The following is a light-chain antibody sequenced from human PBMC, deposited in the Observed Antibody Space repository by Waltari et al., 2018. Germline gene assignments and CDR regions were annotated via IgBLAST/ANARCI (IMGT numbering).Light chain of an antibody. CDR1: QTILYNSNNKNY. CDR3: QQYYSGLT. V-gene: IGKV4-1*01. CDR2: WAS. J-gene: IGKJ4*01. Sequence: DIVMTQSPDSLSLSLGDRATINCKSSQTILYNSNNKNYLSWYQQKPGQPPKLLIYWASTRDSGVPDRFSGSGSGTDFTLAISSLQAEDVVVYYCQQYYSGLTLGGGTRVEIK.